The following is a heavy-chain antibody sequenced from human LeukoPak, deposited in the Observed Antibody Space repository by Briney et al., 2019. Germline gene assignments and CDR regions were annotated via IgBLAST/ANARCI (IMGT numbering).Heavy chain of an antibody. CDR2: IISSWSTI. CDR1: RFTPSDYY. D-gene: IGHD3-22*01. V-gene: IGHV3-11*04. J-gene: IGHJ4*02. Sequence: PGGSLRLSCAASRFTPSDYYISVIRQAPGKGLEGVSYIISSWSTIYYAGSVKGRFTTSTDNPNNSLYLQINIRIAEDTAVYYCARGPSSGYYYALDYWGEGNLVTVSS. CDR3: ARGPSSGYYYALDY.